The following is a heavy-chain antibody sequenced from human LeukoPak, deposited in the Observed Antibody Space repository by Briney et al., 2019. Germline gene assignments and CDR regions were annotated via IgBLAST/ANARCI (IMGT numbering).Heavy chain of an antibody. CDR1: GGSISSGSYY. D-gene: IGHD2-21*02. CDR2: IYTSGST. Sequence: PSETLSLTCTVSGGSISSGSYYWSWIRQPAGKGLEWIGRIYTSGSTNYNPSLKSRVTISVDTSKNQFSLKLSSVTAADTAVYYCARTYCVGDCYQGIDPWGQGTLVTVSS. CDR3: ARTYCVGDCYQGIDP. J-gene: IGHJ5*02. V-gene: IGHV4-61*02.